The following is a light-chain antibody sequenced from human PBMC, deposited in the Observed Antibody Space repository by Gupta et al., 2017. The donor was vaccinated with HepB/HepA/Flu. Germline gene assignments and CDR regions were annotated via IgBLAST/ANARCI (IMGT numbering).Light chain of an antibody. CDR3: QCYDSSLRGEDV. Sequence: QSVLTQPPSVSAPPGPRVTISCTGSSSNIGAGYDVHWYQQLPGTDPKPPIDGNSNRPSGVHDRFSGDKDCNYAYLEIIGRQDEDEAEDYGQCYDSSLRGEDVFGGGTKLTVL. CDR1: SSNIGAGYD. V-gene: IGLV1-40*01. J-gene: IGLJ3*02. CDR2: GNS.